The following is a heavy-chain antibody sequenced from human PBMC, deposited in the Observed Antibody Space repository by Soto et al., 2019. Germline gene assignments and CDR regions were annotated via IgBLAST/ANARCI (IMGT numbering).Heavy chain of an antibody. Sequence: EVQLLESGGTMVQPGGSLRLSCAVSGFIFSDFAMSWVRQAPGKGLEWVSDIDKSARITSYADSVKGRFTTLRDNSKNTLFLQMNVLRADDTAVYYCAKYSGYWFSSYHMDVWGKGTTVTVSS. CDR3: AKYSGYWFSSYHMDV. J-gene: IGHJ6*03. D-gene: IGHD3-22*01. CDR2: IDKSARIT. CDR1: GFIFSDFA. V-gene: IGHV3-23*05.